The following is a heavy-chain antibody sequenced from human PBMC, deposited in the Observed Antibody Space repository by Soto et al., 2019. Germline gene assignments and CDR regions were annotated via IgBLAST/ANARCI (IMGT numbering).Heavy chain of an antibody. CDR3: ARGVYYYDSSGYYDY. V-gene: IGHV4-30-4*01. CDR2: IYYSGST. D-gene: IGHD3-22*01. Sequence: SETLSLTCTVSGGSISSGDYYWSWIRQPPGKGLEWIGYIYYSGSTYYNPSLKSRVTISVDTSKNQFSLKLSSVTAADTAVYYCARGVYYYDSSGYYDYWGQGTLVTVSS. CDR1: GGSISSGDYY. J-gene: IGHJ4*02.